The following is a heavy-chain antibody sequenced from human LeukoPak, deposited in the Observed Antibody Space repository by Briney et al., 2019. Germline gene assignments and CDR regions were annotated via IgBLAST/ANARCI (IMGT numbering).Heavy chain of an antibody. CDR1: GDTFSKYG. CDR3: ARDWDGRGVGDF. CDR2: IIPIVGST. D-gene: IGHD3-10*02. Sequence: SVKVSCTTSGDTFSKYGISWVRQAPGQGLEWMGRIIPIVGSTNQAQKFQGRVTITADKSTSSVYMELTSLTSDDTAVYYCARDWDGRGVGDFWGQGTLVTVSS. J-gene: IGHJ4*02. V-gene: IGHV1-69*04.